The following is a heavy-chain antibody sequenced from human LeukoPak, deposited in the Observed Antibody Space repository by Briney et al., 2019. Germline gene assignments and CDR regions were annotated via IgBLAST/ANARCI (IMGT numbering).Heavy chain of an antibody. CDR1: GGSFSGYY. CDR3: ARAPRYYYDSSGRPFDY. Sequence: SETLSLTCAVYGGSFSGYYWSWIRQPPGKGLEWIGEINHSGSTNYNPSLKSRVTISVDTSKNQFSLKLSSVTAADTAVYYCARAPRYYYDSSGRPFDYWGQGTLVTVSS. D-gene: IGHD3-22*01. J-gene: IGHJ4*02. V-gene: IGHV4-34*01. CDR2: INHSGST.